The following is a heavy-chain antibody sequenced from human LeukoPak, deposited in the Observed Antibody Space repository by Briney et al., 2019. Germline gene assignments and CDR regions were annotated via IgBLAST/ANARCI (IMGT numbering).Heavy chain of an antibody. J-gene: IGHJ6*03. V-gene: IGHV1-18*01. CDR3: ARGPYYGSGSYSPYYMDV. CDR1: GYTFTSYG. CDR2: ISAYNGNT. D-gene: IGHD3-10*01. Sequence: ASVKVPCKASGYTFTSYGISWVRQAPGQGLEWMGWISAYNGNTNYAQKLQGRVTITRNTSISTAYMELSSLRSEDTAVYYCARGPYYGSGSYSPYYMDVWGKGTTVTVSS.